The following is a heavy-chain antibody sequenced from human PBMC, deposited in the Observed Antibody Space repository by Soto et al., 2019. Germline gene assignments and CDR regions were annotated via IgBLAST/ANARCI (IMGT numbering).Heavy chain of an antibody. V-gene: IGHV5-51*01. CDR2: IYPGDSDT. Sequence: GVSLKISYKGSGYTFTDFWIGWVRQLPGKGLEWMGIIYPGDSDTRYSPSFQGHVTITVDKSTSTAYLQWNTLKASDTAMYYCERHISNFRYYYHAMDVWGQGTTVTVSS. CDR1: GYTFTDFW. J-gene: IGHJ6*02. CDR3: ERHISNFRYYYHAMDV. D-gene: IGHD4-4*01.